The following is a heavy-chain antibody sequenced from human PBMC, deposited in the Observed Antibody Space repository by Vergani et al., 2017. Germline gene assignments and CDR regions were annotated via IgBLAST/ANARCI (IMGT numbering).Heavy chain of an antibody. Sequence: VQLVESGGGLVQPGGSLKLSCAASGFTFSTYAMHWVRQAPGKGLEWVAVISYDGTNKYYADSVKGRFTISRDNAKNSLYLQMNSLRAEDTAVYYCARDFAAAGLRWFDPWGQGTLVTVSS. CDR2: ISYDGTNK. CDR3: ARDFAAAGLRWFDP. V-gene: IGHV3-30-3*01. J-gene: IGHJ5*02. CDR1: GFTFSTYA. D-gene: IGHD6-13*01.